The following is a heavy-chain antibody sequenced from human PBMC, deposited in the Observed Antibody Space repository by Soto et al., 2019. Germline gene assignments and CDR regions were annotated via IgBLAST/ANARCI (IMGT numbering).Heavy chain of an antibody. V-gene: IGHV4-39*01. CDR1: GGSISSSSYY. CDR2: IYYSGST. D-gene: IGHD3-3*01. Sequence: PSETLSLTCTVSGGSISSSSYYWGWIRQPPGKGLEWIGSIYYSGSTYYNPSLKSRVTISVDTSKNQFSLKLSSVTAADTAVYYCATRRITIFGVVQDPSWYFDLWGRGTLVTVSS. CDR3: ATRRITIFGVVQDPSWYFDL. J-gene: IGHJ2*01.